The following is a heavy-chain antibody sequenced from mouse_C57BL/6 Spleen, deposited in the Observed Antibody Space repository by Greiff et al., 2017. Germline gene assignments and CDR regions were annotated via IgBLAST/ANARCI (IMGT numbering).Heavy chain of an antibody. Sequence: EVKLQQSGAELVKPGASVKLSCTASGFNIKDYYMHWVKQRTEQGLEWIGRIDPEDGETKYAPKFQGKATITADTSSNTAYLQLSSQTSEDTAVYYCSRGGNPFAYWGQGTLVTVSA. J-gene: IGHJ3*01. CDR1: GFNIKDYY. CDR3: SRGGNPFAY. CDR2: IDPEDGET. D-gene: IGHD2-1*01. V-gene: IGHV14-2*01.